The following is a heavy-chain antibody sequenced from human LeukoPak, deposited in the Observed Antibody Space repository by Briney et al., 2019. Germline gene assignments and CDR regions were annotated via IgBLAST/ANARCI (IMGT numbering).Heavy chain of an antibody. CDR2: ISGSGGST. Sequence: TGGSLRLSCAASGFTFSSYAMSWVRQAPGKGLEWVSAISGSGGSTYYADSVKGWFTISRDNSKNTLYLQMNSLRAEDTAVYFCARGIAVRPYYYFGMDVWGQGTTVTVSS. V-gene: IGHV3-23*01. CDR3: ARGIAVRPYYYFGMDV. CDR1: GFTFSSYA. J-gene: IGHJ6*02. D-gene: IGHD6-6*01.